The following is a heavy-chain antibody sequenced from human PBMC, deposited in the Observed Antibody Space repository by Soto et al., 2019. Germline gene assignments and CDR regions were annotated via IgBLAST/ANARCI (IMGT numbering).Heavy chain of an antibody. J-gene: IGHJ5*02. V-gene: IGHV1-8*01. CDR3: ARGIGSVVVPAANNWFDP. CDR1: GYTFTSYD. D-gene: IGHD2-2*01. Sequence: ASVKVSCKASGYTFTSYDINWVRQATGQGLEWMGWMNPNSGNTGYAQKFQGRVTMTRNTSISTAYMELSSLRSEDTAVYYCARGIGSVVVPAANNWFDPWGQGTLVTVSS. CDR2: MNPNSGNT.